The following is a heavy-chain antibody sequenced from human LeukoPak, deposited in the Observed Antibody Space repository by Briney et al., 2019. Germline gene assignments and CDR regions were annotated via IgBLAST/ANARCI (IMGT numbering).Heavy chain of an antibody. D-gene: IGHD3-10*01. Sequence: PGGSLRLSCAASGFTFSNSALNWVRQAPGKGLEWVSSISSSSDTIYYADSVKGRFTISRVNAKNSLYLQMNSLRAEDTAVYYCAREQLLWFGELIDYWGQGTLVTVSS. CDR2: ISSSSDTI. J-gene: IGHJ4*02. CDR1: GFTFSNSA. CDR3: AREQLLWFGELIDY. V-gene: IGHV3-48*04.